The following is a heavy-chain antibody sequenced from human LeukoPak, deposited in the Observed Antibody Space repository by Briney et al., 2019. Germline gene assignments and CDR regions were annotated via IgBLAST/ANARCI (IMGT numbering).Heavy chain of an antibody. CDR3: ARTDLRGVTARDY. J-gene: IGHJ4*02. CDR1: GGTFSSYA. D-gene: IGHD3-10*01. V-gene: IGHV1-69*13. Sequence: SVKVSCKASGGTFSSYAISWVRQAPGQGLEWMGGIIPIFGTAHYAQKLQGRVTITADESTSTANMELSSLRSEDTAVYYCARTDLRGVTARDYWGQGTLVTVSS. CDR2: IIPIFGTA.